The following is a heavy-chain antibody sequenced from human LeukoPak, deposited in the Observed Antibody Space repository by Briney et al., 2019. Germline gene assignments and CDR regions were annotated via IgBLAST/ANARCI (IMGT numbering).Heavy chain of an antibody. CDR3: ARDRGGTHLDAFDI. D-gene: IGHD1-1*01. CDR1: GGSISSYY. CDR2: IYYSGST. J-gene: IGHJ3*02. V-gene: IGHV4-59*01. Sequence: PSETQSLTCTVSGGSISSYYWSWIRQPPGKGLEWIGYIYYSGSTNYNPSLKSRVTISVDTSKNQFSLKLSSVTAADTAVYYCARDRGGTHLDAFDIWGQGTMVTVSS.